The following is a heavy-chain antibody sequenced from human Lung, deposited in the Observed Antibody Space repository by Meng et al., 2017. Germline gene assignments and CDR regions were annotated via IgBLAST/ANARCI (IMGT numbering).Heavy chain of an antibody. J-gene: IGHJ4*02. Sequence: EVQLVESGGGLVKPGGSLRISCAASGFTFRSYNMNWVRQAPGKGLEWVKSICSSGIYIYYADSVKGRFTISRDNAENSLYLQMNSLRAEDTAVYYCARGATASIYWGQGTLVTVSS. CDR3: ARGATASIY. D-gene: IGHD6-25*01. V-gene: IGHV3-21*02. CDR2: ICSSGIYI. CDR1: GFTFRSYN.